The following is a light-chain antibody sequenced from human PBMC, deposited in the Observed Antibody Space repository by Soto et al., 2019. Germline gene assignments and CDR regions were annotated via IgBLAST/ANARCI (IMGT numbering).Light chain of an antibody. CDR3: QQYGTSPLT. CDR1: QSVSSN. Sequence: EIVMTQSPATLPVSPGERATLSCRASQSVSSNLAWYQQKPGQAPRLLIYGASTRATGIPDRFSGSGSGTDFTLTISRLEPEDSAVYYCQQYGTSPLTFGGGTKVDIK. J-gene: IGKJ4*01. V-gene: IGKV3-20*01. CDR2: GAS.